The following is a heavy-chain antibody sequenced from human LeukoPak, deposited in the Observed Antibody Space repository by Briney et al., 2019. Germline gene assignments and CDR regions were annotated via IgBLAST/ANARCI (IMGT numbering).Heavy chain of an antibody. CDR2: ISSSSSTI. J-gene: IGHJ3*02. CDR3: ARDTVTTDDAFDI. V-gene: IGHV3-48*04. CDR1: GFTFSSHG. D-gene: IGHD4-17*01. Sequence: GRSLRLSCGASGFTFSSHGMNWVRQAPGKGQEWVSYISSSSSTIYYADSVKGRFTISRDNAKNSLYLQMNSLRAEDTAVYYCARDTVTTDDAFDIWGQGTMVTVSS.